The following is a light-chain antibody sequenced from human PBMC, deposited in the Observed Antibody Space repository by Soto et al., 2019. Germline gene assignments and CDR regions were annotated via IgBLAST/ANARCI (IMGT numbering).Light chain of an antibody. Sequence: QLVLTQSPSASASLGASVKLTCTLSSGHSSYAIAWHQQQPEKGPRYLMKLNSDGSHSKGDGIPDRFSGSSSGAERYLTISRLQSEDEGDYYCQTWGTGIPWVFGGGTKLTVL. CDR3: QTWGTGIPWV. V-gene: IGLV4-69*01. CDR1: SGHSSYA. J-gene: IGLJ3*02. CDR2: LNSDGSH.